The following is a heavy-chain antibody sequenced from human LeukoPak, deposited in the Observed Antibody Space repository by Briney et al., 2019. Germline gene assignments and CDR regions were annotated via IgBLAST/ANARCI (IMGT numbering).Heavy chain of an antibody. D-gene: IGHD2/OR15-2a*01. CDR3: AKDSAKKYDDY. CDR1: GFTFSSYA. J-gene: IGHJ4*02. V-gene: IGHV3-23*01. Sequence: GGSLRLSCAASGFTFSSYAMSWVRQAPGKGLEWVSGISGSDGSTNYANSVKGRFTVSRENSKNTLYLQMNSLRAEDTAVYYCAKDSAKKYDDYWGQGTLVTVSS. CDR2: ISGSDGST.